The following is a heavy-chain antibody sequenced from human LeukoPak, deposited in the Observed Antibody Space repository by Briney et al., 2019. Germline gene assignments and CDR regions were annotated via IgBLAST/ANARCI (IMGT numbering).Heavy chain of an antibody. CDR2: ISSNGGST. J-gene: IGHJ4*02. CDR1: GFTFSSYA. D-gene: IGHD3-22*01. Sequence: GGSLRLSCAASGFTFSSYAMHWVRQAPGKGLECVSAISSNGGSTYYANSVKGRFTISRDNSKNTLYLQMGSLRAEDMAVYYCARVSSPYDSSGYLPYWGQGTLVTVSS. CDR3: ARVSSPYDSSGYLPY. V-gene: IGHV3-64*01.